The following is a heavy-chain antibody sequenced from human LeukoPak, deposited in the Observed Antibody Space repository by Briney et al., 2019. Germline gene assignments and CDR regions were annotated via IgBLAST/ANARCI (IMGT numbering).Heavy chain of an antibody. CDR3: ARGRRAGTTGGPFDY. CDR1: GYTFTSYY. J-gene: IGHJ4*02. V-gene: IGHV1-46*01. Sequence: ASVKVSCKASGYTFTSYYIHWVRQAPGQGLEWMGIINRSGGTTSYAQRFQGRVTMTRDTSTSTVYMKLSSLRSEDAAMYYCARGRRAGTTGGPFDYWGQGTLVTVSS. CDR2: INRSGGTT. D-gene: IGHD1-1*01.